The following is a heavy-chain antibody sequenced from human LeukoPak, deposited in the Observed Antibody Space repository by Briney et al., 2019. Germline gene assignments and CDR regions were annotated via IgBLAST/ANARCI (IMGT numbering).Heavy chain of an antibody. D-gene: IGHD6-19*01. V-gene: IGHV1-2*02. CDR2: VNPNSGGT. J-gene: IGHJ4*02. CDR1: GYTFTGYY. Sequence: ASVKVSCKASGYTFTGYYMHLVRQAPGQGLEWMGWVNPNSGGTNYAQKFQGRVTMTGDTSITTAYMELSRLRSDDTAVYYCARERKAVAPGYFDYWGQGTLVTVSS. CDR3: ARERKAVAPGYFDY.